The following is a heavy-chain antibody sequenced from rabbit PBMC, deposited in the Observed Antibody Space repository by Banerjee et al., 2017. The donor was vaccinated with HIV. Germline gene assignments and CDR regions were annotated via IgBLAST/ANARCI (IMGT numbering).Heavy chain of an antibody. D-gene: IGHD6-1*01. V-gene: IGHV1S40*01. CDR1: GFSLSNNYY. CDR3: ARAGDYDYTYGYAGYPM. Sequence: QSLEESGGDLVKPGASLTLTCTASGFSLSNNYYMCWVRQAPGKGLEWIACIYAGSSGSTYYASWAKGRFTISKTSSTTVTLQMTSLTGADTATYFCARAGDYDYTYGYAGYPMWGPGTLVTVS. CDR2: IYAGSSGST. J-gene: IGHJ6*01.